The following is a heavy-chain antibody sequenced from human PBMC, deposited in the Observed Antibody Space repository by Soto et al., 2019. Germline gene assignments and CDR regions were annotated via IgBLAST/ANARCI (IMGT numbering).Heavy chain of an antibody. Sequence: PGGSLRLSCVASGFTFGSYGMHWVRQAPGKGLEWVAVIWYDGSNKNYADSVKGRFTISRDNSKNTLYLQINSPRAEDTAVYYCAREVHTAMAPSFEYWGQGTPVTVSS. CDR2: IWYDGSNK. CDR1: GFTFGSYG. J-gene: IGHJ4*02. V-gene: IGHV3-33*01. CDR3: AREVHTAMAPSFEY. D-gene: IGHD5-18*01.